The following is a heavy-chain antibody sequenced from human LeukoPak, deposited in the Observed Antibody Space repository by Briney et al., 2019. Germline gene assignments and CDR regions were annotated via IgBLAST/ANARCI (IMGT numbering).Heavy chain of an antibody. V-gene: IGHV3-33*01. CDR1: GFIFSTYG. CDR3: VRGWGSNVYASAFDV. Sequence: RGSLRLSCAASGFIFSTYGMHWVRQAPGKGLEWVTVIWHDGSHKDYADSVKGRFTISRDNTKNTLLLQMSDLRAEDTAAYYCVRGWGSNVYASAFDVWGQGTMVTVSS. J-gene: IGHJ3*01. CDR2: IWHDGSHK. D-gene: IGHD3-16*01.